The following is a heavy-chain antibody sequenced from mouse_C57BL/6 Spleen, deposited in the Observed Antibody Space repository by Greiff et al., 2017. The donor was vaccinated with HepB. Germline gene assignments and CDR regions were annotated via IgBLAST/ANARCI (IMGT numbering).Heavy chain of an antibody. CDR2: IRNKANNHAT. V-gene: IGHV6-6*01. CDR3: TRPHGYDGFAY. Sequence: EVQLVESGGGLVQPGGSMKLSCAASGFTFSDAWMDWVRQSPEKGLEWVAEIRNKANNHATYYAESVKGRFTISRDDSKSSVYLQMNSLRAEDTGIYYCTRPHGYDGFAYWGQGTLVTVSA. J-gene: IGHJ3*01. D-gene: IGHD2-2*01. CDR1: GFTFSDAW.